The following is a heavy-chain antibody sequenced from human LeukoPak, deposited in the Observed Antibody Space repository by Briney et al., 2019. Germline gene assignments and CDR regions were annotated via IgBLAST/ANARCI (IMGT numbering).Heavy chain of an antibody. CDR2: TYYSGST. J-gene: IGHJ6*03. CDR3: ATYSSSSHYYYMDV. Sequence: PSETLSLTCNVSGGSISSGNYYWTWIRQHPGKGLEWIGYTYYSGSTYYNPSLKSRVTISVDTSKNQFSLKLSSVTAADTAVYYCATYSSSSHYYYMDVWGKGTTVTVSS. D-gene: IGHD6-6*01. CDR1: GGSISSGNYY. V-gene: IGHV4-31*02.